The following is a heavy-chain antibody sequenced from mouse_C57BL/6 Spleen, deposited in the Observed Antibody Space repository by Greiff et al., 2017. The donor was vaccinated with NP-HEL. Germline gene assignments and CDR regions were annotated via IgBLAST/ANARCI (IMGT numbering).Heavy chain of an antibody. Sequence: EVHLVESGGGLVKPGGSLKLSCAASGFTFSSYAMSWVRQTPEKRLEWVATISDGGSYTYYPDNVKGRFTISRDNAKNNLYLQMSHLKSEDTAMYYCARDDSNYGDAMDYWGQGTSVTVSS. D-gene: IGHD2-5*01. CDR3: ARDDSNYGDAMDY. V-gene: IGHV5-4*01. CDR1: GFTFSSYA. CDR2: ISDGGSYT. J-gene: IGHJ4*01.